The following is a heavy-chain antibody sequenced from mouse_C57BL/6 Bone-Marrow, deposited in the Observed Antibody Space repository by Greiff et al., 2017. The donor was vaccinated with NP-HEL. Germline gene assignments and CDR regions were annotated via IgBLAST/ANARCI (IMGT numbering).Heavy chain of an antibody. J-gene: IGHJ3*01. CDR1: GYTFTSYT. Sequence: VQLQQSGAELARPGASVKMSCKASGYTFTSYTMHWVKQRPGQGLEWIGYINPSSGYTKYNQKFKDKATLTADTSSSTAYMQLSSLTSEDSAVYYCARGGGFAYWGQGTLVTVSA. CDR2: INPSSGYT. CDR3: ARGGGFAY. V-gene: IGHV1-4*01.